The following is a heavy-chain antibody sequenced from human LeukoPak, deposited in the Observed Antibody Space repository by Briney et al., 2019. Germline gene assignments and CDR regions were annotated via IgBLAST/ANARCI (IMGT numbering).Heavy chain of an antibody. CDR3: ARTIPYDNDNWFDP. J-gene: IGHJ5*02. Sequence: ASVKVSCKASGYTFTGYAMNWVRQAPGQGLEWMGWINTNTGNPTYAQGFTGRFVFSLDTSVSTAYLQISSLKAEDTAVYYCARTIPYDNDNWFDPWGQGTLVTVSS. V-gene: IGHV7-4-1*02. D-gene: IGHD3-9*01. CDR1: GYTFTGYA. CDR2: INTNTGNP.